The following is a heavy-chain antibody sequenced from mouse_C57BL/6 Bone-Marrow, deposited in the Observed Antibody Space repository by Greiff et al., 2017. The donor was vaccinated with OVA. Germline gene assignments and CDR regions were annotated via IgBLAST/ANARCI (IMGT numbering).Heavy chain of an antibody. V-gene: IGHV14-1*01. D-gene: IGHD1-1*01. Sequence: VQLQQSGAELVRPGASVKLSCTASGFNIKDYYMHWVKQRPEQGLEWIGRIDPEDGDTESAPKFQGKGTMTADTSSNTAYLQLSSLTAEDTAVYYCTTEVVAPYWYFDVWGTGTTVTVSS. CDR3: TTEVVAPYWYFDV. J-gene: IGHJ1*03. CDR1: GFNIKDYY. CDR2: IDPEDGDT.